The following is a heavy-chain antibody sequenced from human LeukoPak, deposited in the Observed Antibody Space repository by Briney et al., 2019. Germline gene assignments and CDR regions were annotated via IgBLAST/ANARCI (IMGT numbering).Heavy chain of an antibody. J-gene: IGHJ4*02. V-gene: IGHV3-23*01. CDR2: IGAGGTFT. Sequence: GGSLRLSCTASGFTFSSYAMNWVRQAPGKGLEWVSGIGAGGTFTYYADSVKGRFTIFRDNAKNTLYLQMNSLRAEDTAVYYCARIAVAGTWTDYWGQGTLVTVSS. CDR1: GFTFSSYA. CDR3: ARIAVAGTWTDY. D-gene: IGHD6-19*01.